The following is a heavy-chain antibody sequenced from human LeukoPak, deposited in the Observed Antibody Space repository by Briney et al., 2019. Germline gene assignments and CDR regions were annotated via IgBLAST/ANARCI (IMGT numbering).Heavy chain of an antibody. CDR3: ARHVYRYYHRSDSDC. J-gene: IGHJ4*02. D-gene: IGHD1-26*01. Sequence: SETLSLTCTVSGGSISSSSYYWGWIRQPPGKGLEWIGSIYYSGSTYYNPSLKSRVTISVDTSKNQFSLKLSSVTAADTAVYYCARHVYRYYHRSDSDCWGQGTLVTVSS. CDR2: IYYSGST. CDR1: GGSISSSSYY. V-gene: IGHV4-39*01.